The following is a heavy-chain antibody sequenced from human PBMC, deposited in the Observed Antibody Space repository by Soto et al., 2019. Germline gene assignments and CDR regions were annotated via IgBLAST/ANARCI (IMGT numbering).Heavy chain of an antibody. J-gene: IGHJ6*02. D-gene: IGHD2-2*01. CDR3: ARDTSSTSRSLYYYGMDV. V-gene: IGHV1-18*01. CDR1: GYTFTSYG. Sequence: ASVKVSCKASGYTFTSYGISWVRQAPGQGLEWMGWISAYNGNTNYAQKLQGRVTMTTDTSTSTAYMELRSLRSDDTAVYYCARDTSSTSRSLYYYGMDVWGQGTTVTVSS. CDR2: ISAYNGNT.